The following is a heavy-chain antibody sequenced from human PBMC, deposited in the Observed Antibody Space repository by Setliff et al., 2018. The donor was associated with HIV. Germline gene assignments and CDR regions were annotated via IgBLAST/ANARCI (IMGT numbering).Heavy chain of an antibody. Sequence: ASVKVSCKASGYTFTSYAMNWVRQAPGQGLEWMGWINTRTGSPTYAQAFTGRFVFSVDTSVTTAYLQISGLKADDTAVYYCARALYGEYGGDLNWLDPWGQGTLVTV. CDR2: INTRTGSP. CDR1: GYTFTSYA. CDR3: ARALYGEYGGDLNWLDP. V-gene: IGHV7-4-1*02. D-gene: IGHD4-17*01. J-gene: IGHJ5*02.